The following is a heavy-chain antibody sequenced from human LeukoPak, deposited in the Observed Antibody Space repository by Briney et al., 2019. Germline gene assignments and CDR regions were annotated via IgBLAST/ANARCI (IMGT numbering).Heavy chain of an antibody. CDR1: GYTLTGYY. V-gene: IGHV1-2*06. CDR2: INPNSGGT. Sequence: ASVKVSCKASGYTLTGYYMHWVRQAPGQGLEWMGRINPNSGGTNYAQKFQGRVTMTRDTSISTAYMELSRLRSDDTAVYYCARSNFDWLLWVDYWGQGTLVTVSS. CDR3: ARSNFDWLLWVDY. D-gene: IGHD3-9*01. J-gene: IGHJ4*02.